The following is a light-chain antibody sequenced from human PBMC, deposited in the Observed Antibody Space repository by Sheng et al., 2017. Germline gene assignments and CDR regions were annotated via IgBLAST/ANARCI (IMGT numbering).Light chain of an antibody. CDR1: QSVSSSY. CDR3: QQRSNWPT. J-gene: IGKJ5*01. Sequence: EIVLTQSPGTLSLSPGERATLSCRASQSVSSSYLAWYQQKPGQAPRLLIYDASTRATDIPARFSGSGSGTDFTLTISSLEPEDFAVYYCQQRSNWPTFGQGTRLEIK. V-gene: IGKV3D-20*02. CDR2: DAS.